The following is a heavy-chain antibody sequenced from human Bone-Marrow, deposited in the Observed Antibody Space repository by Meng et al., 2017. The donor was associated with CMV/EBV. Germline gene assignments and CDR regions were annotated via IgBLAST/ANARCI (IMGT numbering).Heavy chain of an antibody. V-gene: IGHV3-30*02. CDR1: GFRFNNYG. CDR2: IRYDGGRT. J-gene: IGHJ4*02. Sequence: GESLKISCAASGFRFNNYGMHWFRQAPGKGLEWVTFIRYDGGRTFYADSVEGRFTVSRDSSKNTLYLQMNSLRLDDTAVYYCAKAPYEYDSSGYDYWGQGTLVTGSS. CDR3: AKAPYEYDSSGYDY. D-gene: IGHD3-22*01.